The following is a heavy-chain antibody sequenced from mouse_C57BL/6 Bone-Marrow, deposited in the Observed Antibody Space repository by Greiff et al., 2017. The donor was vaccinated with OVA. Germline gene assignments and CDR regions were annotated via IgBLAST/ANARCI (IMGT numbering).Heavy chain of an antibody. V-gene: IGHV1-81*01. D-gene: IGHD1-1*01. J-gene: IGHJ2*01. CDR2: IYPRSGNT. CDR3: ARSVTVVVSDY. CDR1: GYTFTSYG. Sequence: VKLVESGAELARPGASVTLSCKASGYTFTSYGISWVKQRTGQGLEWIGEIYPRSGNTYYNEKFKGKATLTADKSSSTAYMELRSLTSEDSAVYFCARSVTVVVSDYWGQGTTLTVSS.